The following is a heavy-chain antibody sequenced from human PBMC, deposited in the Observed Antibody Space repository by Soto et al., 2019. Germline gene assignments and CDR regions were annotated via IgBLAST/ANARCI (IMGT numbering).Heavy chain of an antibody. Sequence: QVQLVESGGGVVQPGRSLRLSCAASGFTFSSYAMHWVRQAPGKGLEWVAVISYDGSNKYYADSVKGRFTISRDNFKNSLYLQMNGLGAEDTAVYYCARDEIRFSWAYGMDVWGQGTTVTVSS. J-gene: IGHJ6*02. CDR3: ARDEIRFSWAYGMDV. CDR2: ISYDGSNK. CDR1: GFTFSSYA. D-gene: IGHD3-3*01. V-gene: IGHV3-30-3*01.